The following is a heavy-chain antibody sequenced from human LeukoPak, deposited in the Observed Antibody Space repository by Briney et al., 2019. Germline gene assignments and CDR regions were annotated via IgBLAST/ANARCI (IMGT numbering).Heavy chain of an antibody. CDR1: GGSFSGYY. CDR3: ARKGGRYYGSGSYSSNWFDP. Sequence: SDTLSLTCAVYGGSFSGYYWSWIRQPPGKGLEWVGEINHSGSTNYNPSLKSRVTISVDTSKNQFSLKLSSVTAADTAVYYCARKGGRYYGSGSYSSNWFDPWGQGTLVTVSS. V-gene: IGHV4-34*01. D-gene: IGHD3-10*01. CDR2: INHSGST. J-gene: IGHJ5*02.